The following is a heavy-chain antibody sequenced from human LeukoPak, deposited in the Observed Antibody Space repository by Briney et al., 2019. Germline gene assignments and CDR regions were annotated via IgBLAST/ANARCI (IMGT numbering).Heavy chain of an antibody. CDR1: GFTFSSYS. Sequence: GGSLRLSCAASGFTFSSYSMNWVRQAPGKGLEWVSYISSSSSTIYYADSVKGRFTISRDNAKNSLYLQMNSLRAEDTAVYYCAKGIAAAGPNDAFDIWGQGTMVTVSS. J-gene: IGHJ3*02. V-gene: IGHV3-48*01. CDR3: AKGIAAAGPNDAFDI. D-gene: IGHD6-13*01. CDR2: ISSSSSTI.